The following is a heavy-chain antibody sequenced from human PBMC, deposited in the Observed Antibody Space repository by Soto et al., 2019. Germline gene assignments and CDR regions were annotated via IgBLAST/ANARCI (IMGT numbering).Heavy chain of an antibody. D-gene: IGHD3-22*01. CDR2: ISGRSGNS. Sequence: QVQLVQSGTEVKKPGASVKVSCKTSGYSFANQAINWVRQAPGKGLEWVGWISGRSGNSNYAETVRGRFTMTTDTSTGMASLELRALTPDDTAVYYCARGYDSSAYFYPLGDGMDVWGQGTTVTVSS. J-gene: IGHJ6*02. V-gene: IGHV1-18*01. CDR3: ARGYDSSAYFYPLGDGMDV. CDR1: GYSFANQA.